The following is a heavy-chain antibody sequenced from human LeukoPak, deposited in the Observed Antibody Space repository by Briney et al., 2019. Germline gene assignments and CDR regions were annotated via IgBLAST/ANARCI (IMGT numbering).Heavy chain of an antibody. D-gene: IGHD3-9*01. CDR1: GGSISSGSYY. CDR2: IYTSGST. CDR3: ASGVNDILTGYYFEAFDI. V-gene: IGHV4-61*02. J-gene: IGHJ3*02. Sequence: SQTPSLTCTVSGGSISSGSYYWSWIRQPAGKGLEWIGRIYTSGSTNYNPSLKSRVTISVDTSKNQFSLKLSSVTAADTAVYYCASGVNDILTGYYFEAFDIWGQGTMVTVSS.